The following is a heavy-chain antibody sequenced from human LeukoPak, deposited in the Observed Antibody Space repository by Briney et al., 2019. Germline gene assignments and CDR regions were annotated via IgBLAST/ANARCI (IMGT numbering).Heavy chain of an antibody. V-gene: IGHV3-7*01. J-gene: IGHJ4*02. D-gene: IGHD6-19*01. Sequence: TGGSLRLSCAASGFSFNNYWMSWVRQAPGMGLEWVATINQDGSEKYNVDSVKGRFTISRDNAQNSLYLQMSSLRAEDTAVYYCARGAVAGYWGQGTLVTVSS. CDR1: GFSFNNYW. CDR2: INQDGSEK. CDR3: ARGAVAGY.